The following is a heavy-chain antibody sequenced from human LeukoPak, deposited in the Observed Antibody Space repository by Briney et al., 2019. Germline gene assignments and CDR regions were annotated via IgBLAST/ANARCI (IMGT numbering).Heavy chain of an antibody. J-gene: IGHJ4*02. CDR2: ISYSGST. D-gene: IGHD6-13*01. CDR1: GGSVTSGSYY. V-gene: IGHV4-61*01. Sequence: SETLSLTCTVSGGSVTSGSYYWSWIRQPPGKGLEWIGFISYSGSTNYNPSLKSRVTISVDTSKNQFSLKLSSVTAADTAVYYCARGVPQQLVEDYFDYWGQGTLVTVSS. CDR3: ARGVPQQLVEDYFDY.